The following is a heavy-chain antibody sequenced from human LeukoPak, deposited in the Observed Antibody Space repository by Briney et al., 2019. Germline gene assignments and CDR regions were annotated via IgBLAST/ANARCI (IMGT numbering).Heavy chain of an antibody. CDR1: GYTFTSYA. CDR2: INTNTGNP. J-gene: IGHJ4*02. V-gene: IGHV7-4-1*02. D-gene: IGHD2-2*01. Sequence: ASVKVSCKASGYTFTSYAMNWVRQAPGQGLEWMGWINTNTGNPTYAQGFTGRFVFSLDTSVSTAYLQISSLKAEDTAVYYCARTGGYCSSTSCYPEMYYFDYWGQGTLVTVSS. CDR3: ARTGGYCSSTSCYPEMYYFDY.